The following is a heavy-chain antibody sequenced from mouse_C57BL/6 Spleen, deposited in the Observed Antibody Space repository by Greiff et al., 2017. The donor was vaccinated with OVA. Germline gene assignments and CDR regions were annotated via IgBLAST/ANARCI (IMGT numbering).Heavy chain of an antibody. CDR3: ARFDYLYYFDY. D-gene: IGHD2-4*01. CDR1: GFTFSDYY. CDR2: INNDGSST. Sequence: DVKLVESEGGLVQPGSSMKLSCTASGFTFSDYYMAWVRQVPEKGLEWVANINNDGSSTYYPDSLKSRFIISRDNAKHLLYLHIVSLKSADTATYYFARFDYLYYFDYWGQGTTLTVSS. J-gene: IGHJ2*01. V-gene: IGHV5-16*01.